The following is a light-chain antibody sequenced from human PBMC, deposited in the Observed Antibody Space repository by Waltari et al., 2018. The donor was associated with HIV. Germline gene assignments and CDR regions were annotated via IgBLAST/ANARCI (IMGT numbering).Light chain of an antibody. CDR1: SGSIDTNY. CDR3: QSSDSIIAV. V-gene: IGLV6-57*03. Sequence: NFMLTQPHSVSGSPGKTVIISCTRSSGSIDTNYVQWYQQRPGSAPMLLIYEGTERPSGVPERFSASIDSSSKSASLTIAGLKTEDEADYYCQSSDSIIAVFGEGTKLTVL. J-gene: IGLJ3*02. CDR2: EGT.